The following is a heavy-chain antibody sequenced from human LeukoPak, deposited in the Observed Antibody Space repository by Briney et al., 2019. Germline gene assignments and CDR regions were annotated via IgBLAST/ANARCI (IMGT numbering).Heavy chain of an antibody. Sequence: SETLSLTCTVSGGSISGYYWSWIRQPPGKGLEWIGYIYYSGSTNYNPSLKSRVTISVDTSKNQFSLKLSSVTAADTAVYYCAISTVAGYMDVWGKGTTVTVSS. J-gene: IGHJ6*03. V-gene: IGHV4-59*01. CDR3: AISTVAGYMDV. CDR2: IYYSGST. D-gene: IGHD4-23*01. CDR1: GGSISGYY.